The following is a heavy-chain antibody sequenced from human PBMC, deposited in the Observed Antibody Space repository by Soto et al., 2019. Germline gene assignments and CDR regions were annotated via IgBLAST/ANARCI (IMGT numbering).Heavy chain of an antibody. CDR1: GGSISSGDYY. J-gene: IGHJ4*02. CDR3: ARGCSGGSCYSPIFDY. V-gene: IGHV4-30-4*01. D-gene: IGHD2-15*01. Sequence: SETLSLTCTVSGGSISSGDYYWSWIRQPPGKGLEWIGYIYYSGSTYYNPSLKSRVTISVDTSKNQFSLKLSSVTAADTAVYYCARGCSGGSCYSPIFDYWGQGTLVTVSS. CDR2: IYYSGST.